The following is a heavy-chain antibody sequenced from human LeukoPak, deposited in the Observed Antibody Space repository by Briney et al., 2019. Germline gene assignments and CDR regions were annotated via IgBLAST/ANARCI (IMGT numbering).Heavy chain of an antibody. D-gene: IGHD4-17*01. CDR2: IYYSGST. Sequence: SETLSLTCTVSGGSISSYYWSWIRQPPGKGLEWIGYIYYSGSTNYNPSLKSRVTISVDTSKNQFSLKLSSVTAADTAVYYCARWVYGDYVFDYWGQGTLVTVSP. CDR1: GGSISSYY. V-gene: IGHV4-59*01. CDR3: ARWVYGDYVFDY. J-gene: IGHJ4*02.